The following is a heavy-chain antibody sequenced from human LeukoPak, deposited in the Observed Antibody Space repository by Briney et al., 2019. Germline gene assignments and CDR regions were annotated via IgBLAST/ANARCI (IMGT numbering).Heavy chain of an antibody. D-gene: IGHD5-18*01. J-gene: IGHJ4*02. V-gene: IGHV3-48*02. Sequence: PGGSLRLSCAASGFTFSSYAMSWVRQAPGKGLEWVSYISSSSSTIYYADSVKGRFTISRDNAKNSLYLQMNSLRDEDTAVYYCARDRGYSYGPYYFDYWGQGTLVTVSS. CDR3: ARDRGYSYGPYYFDY. CDR1: GFTFSSYA. CDR2: ISSSSSTI.